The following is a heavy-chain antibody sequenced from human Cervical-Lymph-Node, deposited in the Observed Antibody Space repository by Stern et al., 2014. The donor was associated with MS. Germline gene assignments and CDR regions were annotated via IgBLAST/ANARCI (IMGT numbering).Heavy chain of an antibody. D-gene: IGHD2-2*01. V-gene: IGHV3-21*01. J-gene: IGHJ5*02. CDR2: ITNSGASM. CDR1: GFTFSDYS. Sequence: EVQLEGSGGGLVTPGGSLRLSCAASGFTFSDYSMNWVRQAPGKGLEWVSSITNSGASMYYGDSVKGRFTISRDNAKNTLYLQMDSLSAEDTATYFCASTLHGGLYNWFDPWGQGTLVTVSS. CDR3: ASTLHGGLYNWFDP.